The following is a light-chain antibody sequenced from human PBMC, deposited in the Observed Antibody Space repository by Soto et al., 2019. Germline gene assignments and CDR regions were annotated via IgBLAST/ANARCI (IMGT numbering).Light chain of an antibody. CDR2: DST. J-gene: IGKJ1*01. V-gene: IGKV3-15*01. Sequence: EIVMTQSPGTLSVSPGERATLSCRASQSVGSKLAWYQQKPGQAPRFLIYDSTTRATGIPARFSGSGSGTDFTLTISSLKSEDFAFYYCLHYNGWPRTFGQGTKVEI. CDR1: QSVGSK. CDR3: LHYNGWPRT.